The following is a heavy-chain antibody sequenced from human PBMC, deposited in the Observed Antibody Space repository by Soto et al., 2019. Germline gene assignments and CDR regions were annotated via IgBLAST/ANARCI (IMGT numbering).Heavy chain of an antibody. J-gene: IGHJ1*01. CDR1: GFSFSSFA. D-gene: IGHD5-18*01. V-gene: IGHV3-48*03. Sequence: EGSLRLSCEASGFSFSSFAMNWVRQAPGRRLEWVSYLSYDGASICYADSLKGRFIISRDNSKSALTRQMNSLRAEDTAVDYCVRETAVHAWLNHCDRWGLGTLVTVAS. CDR2: LSYDGASI. CDR3: VRETAVHAWLNHCDR.